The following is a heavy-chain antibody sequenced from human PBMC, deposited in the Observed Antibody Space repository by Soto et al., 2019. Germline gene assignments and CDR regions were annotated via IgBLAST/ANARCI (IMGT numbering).Heavy chain of an antibody. V-gene: IGHV3-23*01. D-gene: IGHD2-21*02. CDR3: AKDEVVTAIYYFDY. CDR1: GFTFSSYA. J-gene: IGHJ4*02. CDR2: ISGSGGST. Sequence: GESLKISCAASGFTFSSYAMSWVRQAPGKGLEWVSAISGSGGSTYYADSVKGRFTISRDNSKNTLYLQMNSLRAEDTAVYYCAKDEVVTAIYYFDYWGQGTLVTVSS.